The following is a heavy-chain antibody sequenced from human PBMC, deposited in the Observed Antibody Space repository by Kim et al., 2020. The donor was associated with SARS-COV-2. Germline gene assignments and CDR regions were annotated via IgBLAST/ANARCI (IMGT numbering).Heavy chain of an antibody. D-gene: IGHD4-17*01. V-gene: IGHV3-30*03. CDR3: AIFTGDYYY. Sequence: GGSLRLSCAASGFTFSSYGMHWVRQAPGKGLEWVAVISYDGSNKYYADSVKGRFTISRDNSKNTLYLQMNSLRAEGTAVYYCAIFTGDYYYWGQGTLVTVSS. CDR2: ISYDGSNK. J-gene: IGHJ4*02. CDR1: GFTFSSYG.